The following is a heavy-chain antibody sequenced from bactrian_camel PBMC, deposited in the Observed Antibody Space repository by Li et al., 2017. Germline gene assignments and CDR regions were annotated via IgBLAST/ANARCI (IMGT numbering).Heavy chain of an antibody. D-gene: IGHD5*01. CDR3: AAVPRGFGVTMGWVLPKYSQCGH. V-gene: IGHV3S53*01. CDR1: GYVYN. CDR2: IGKSAST. J-gene: IGHJ4*01. Sequence: VQLVESGGGAVQAGGSLRLSCAASGYVYNMAWFRQAPGKEREGVATIGKSASTSYADSVKGRFTISKDNAKSTVYLQMNSLKSEDTAVYYCAAVPRGFGVTMGWVLPKYSQCGHWGQGPRSPSP.